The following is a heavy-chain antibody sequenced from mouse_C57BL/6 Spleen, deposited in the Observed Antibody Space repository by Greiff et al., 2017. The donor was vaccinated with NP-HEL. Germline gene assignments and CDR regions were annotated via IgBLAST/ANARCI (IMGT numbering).Heavy chain of an antibody. CDR2: IYPGDGDT. Sequence: VQLQQSGPELVKPGASVKISCKASGYAFSSSWMNWVKQRPGKGLEWIGRIYPGDGDTNYNGKFKGKAKLTADKSSSTAYMQLSSLTSEDSAVCFCARGLGRSGSSFAFWGQGTLVTVS. CDR3: ARGLGRSGSSFAF. J-gene: IGHJ3*01. CDR1: GYAFSSSW. V-gene: IGHV1-82*01. D-gene: IGHD1-1*01.